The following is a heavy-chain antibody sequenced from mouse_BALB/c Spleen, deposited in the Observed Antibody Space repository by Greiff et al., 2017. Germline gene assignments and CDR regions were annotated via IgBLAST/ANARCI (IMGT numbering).Heavy chain of an antibody. CDR1: GYTFTSYY. CDR3: TRSTMIGPYYAMDY. D-gene: IGHD2-4*01. Sequence: QVQLQQPGAELVTPGASVKMSCKASGYTFTSYYMYWVKQRPGQGLEWIGGINPSNGGTNFNEKFKSKATLTVDKSSSTAYMQLSSLTSEDSAVYYCTRSTMIGPYYAMDYWGQGTSVTVSS. V-gene: IGHV1S81*02. J-gene: IGHJ4*01. CDR2: INPSNGGT.